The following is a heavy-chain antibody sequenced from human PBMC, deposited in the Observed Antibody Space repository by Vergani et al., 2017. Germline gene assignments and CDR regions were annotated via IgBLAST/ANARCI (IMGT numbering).Heavy chain of an antibody. Sequence: QVQLVQSGTEVKKPGASVKVSCKASGYTFTNYGLNWVRQAPGQGLEWMGWIRNYNGNTNYAQKFQGRVTMSTDTSTSTAYLEVRSLTSDDTAVYFCAREAALGNWFDPWGQGTLVTVSS. J-gene: IGHJ5*02. D-gene: IGHD2-15*01. CDR3: AREAALGNWFDP. CDR1: GYTFTNYG. CDR2: IRNYNGNT. V-gene: IGHV1-18*04.